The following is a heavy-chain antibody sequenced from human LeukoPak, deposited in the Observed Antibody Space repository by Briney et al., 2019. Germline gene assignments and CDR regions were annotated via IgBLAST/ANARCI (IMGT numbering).Heavy chain of an antibody. CDR2: ISYEGNNK. Sequence: GGSLRLSCAASGFTFSSYAMHWVRQAPGKGLEWVAVISYEGNNKSYADSVKGRFTISSDNSKNRLFLEMNSLRAEDTAVYYCARDGYDFWSGYTTRPYYYGMDVWGQGTTVTVSS. J-gene: IGHJ6*02. D-gene: IGHD3-3*01. CDR3: ARDGYDFWSGYTTRPYYYGMDV. V-gene: IGHV3-30-3*01. CDR1: GFTFSSYA.